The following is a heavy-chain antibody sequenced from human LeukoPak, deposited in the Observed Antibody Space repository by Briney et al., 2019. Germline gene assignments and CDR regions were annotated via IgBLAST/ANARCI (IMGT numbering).Heavy chain of an antibody. J-gene: IGHJ1*01. Sequence: GGSLRLSCAASGFTFDDYAMHWVRQAPGKGLEWVSGISWSSGSIGYADSVKGRFTISRDNAKNSLYLQMNSLRAEDMALYYCAKGDSSSWYPRGYFQHWGQGILVTVSS. D-gene: IGHD6-13*01. CDR2: ISWSSGSI. V-gene: IGHV3-9*03. CDR3: AKGDSSSWYPRGYFQH. CDR1: GFTFDDYA.